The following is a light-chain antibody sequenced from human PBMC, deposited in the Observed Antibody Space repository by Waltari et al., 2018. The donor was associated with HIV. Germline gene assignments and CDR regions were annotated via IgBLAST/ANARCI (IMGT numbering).Light chain of an antibody. CDR3: QSRGIRGSYV. J-gene: IGLJ1*01. Sequence: SYELTQPPSVSVFPGQTARITCSGDVLTEEYVYWYQQKPGQPPVLVIFKATERPSGITERFSGSRSGTTVTLTITGVRPEDEGDYYCQSRGIRGSYVFGSGTKVTVL. CDR1: VLTEEY. V-gene: IGLV3-25*03. CDR2: KAT.